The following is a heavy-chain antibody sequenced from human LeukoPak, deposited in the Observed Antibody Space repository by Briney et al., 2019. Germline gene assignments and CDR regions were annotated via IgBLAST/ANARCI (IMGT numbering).Heavy chain of an antibody. CDR3: VRVNWSDGDNWFDP. CDR2: ISGYSDGA. D-gene: IGHD1-1*01. J-gene: IGHJ5*02. Sequence: ASVKVSCKASGCIFTSYGISWVRQAPGEGLEWMGWISGYSDGAKYAQKFQGRVTMTTDTSTRTAYMELRSLRSDDTAVYYCVRVNWSDGDNWFDPWGQGSLVTVSS. CDR1: GCIFTSYG. V-gene: IGHV1-18*01.